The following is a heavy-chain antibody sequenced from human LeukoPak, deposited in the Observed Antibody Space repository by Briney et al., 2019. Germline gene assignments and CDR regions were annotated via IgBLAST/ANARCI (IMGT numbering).Heavy chain of an antibody. V-gene: IGHV1-2*02. D-gene: IGHD2-2*01. CDR1: GYTFTGYY. CDR3: ARGSSNSNGKFPNDY. Sequence: ASVKVSCKASGYTFTGYYMHWVRQAPGQGLEWMGWIKPNSGATSFAQKFHDRDTMTRDTSISIAYMELSTLRFDDTAVYYCARGSSNSNGKFPNDYWGQGTLVTVSS. CDR2: IKPNSGAT. J-gene: IGHJ4*02.